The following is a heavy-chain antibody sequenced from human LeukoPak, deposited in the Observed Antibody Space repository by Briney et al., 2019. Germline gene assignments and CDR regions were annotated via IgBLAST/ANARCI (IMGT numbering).Heavy chain of an antibody. D-gene: IGHD3-22*01. CDR3: ASGNNYDRSGYYYSDY. J-gene: IGHJ4*02. V-gene: IGHV1-2*02. CDR2: INPNSGST. Sequence: ASVKVSCKASGYTFTGYYRQWVRQAPGQGLEWMGWINPNSGSTNYAQKFQGRVTMTRDTSISTAYMELSRLRSDDTAVYYCASGNNYDRSGYYYSDYWGQGTLVTVSS. CDR1: GYTFTGYY.